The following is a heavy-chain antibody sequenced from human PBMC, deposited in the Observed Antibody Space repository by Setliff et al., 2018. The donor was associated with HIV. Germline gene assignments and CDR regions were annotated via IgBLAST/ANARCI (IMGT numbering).Heavy chain of an antibody. V-gene: IGHV4-4*09. D-gene: IGHD3-10*01. J-gene: IGHJ5*02. CDR3: ARRIDNSGSFPDKNWFDT. Sequence: NPSETLSLTCTVSGGSISSYCWNWIRQSPGRGREWIGFIFSSGSTKYNPSLQSRVTMSIDTSKNQFSLKLTSVTAADTAVYYCARRIDNSGSFPDKNWFDTWGQGSLVTVSS. CDR2: IFSSGST. CDR1: GGSISSYC.